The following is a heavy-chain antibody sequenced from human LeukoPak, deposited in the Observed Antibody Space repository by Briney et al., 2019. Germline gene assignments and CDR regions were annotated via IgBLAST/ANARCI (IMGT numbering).Heavy chain of an antibody. Sequence: GGSLRLSCAASGFTFDDYSMHWVRQVPGKGLEWVSIISWDDNTEYYADSVKGRFTISRDNSKTSLYLQMNSLRTEDTALYYCGKGPRRCTGCDGFDTLGQGTMVTVSS. J-gene: IGHJ3*02. D-gene: IGHD1-14*01. CDR1: GFTFDDYS. CDR3: GKGPRRCTGCDGFDT. CDR2: ISWDDNTE. V-gene: IGHV3-43*01.